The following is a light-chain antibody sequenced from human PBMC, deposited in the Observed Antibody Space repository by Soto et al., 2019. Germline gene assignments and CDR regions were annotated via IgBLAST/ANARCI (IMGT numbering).Light chain of an antibody. CDR3: QQHSHWPPWT. Sequence: EFVLTQSPATLSLCPGERATLSCRASENVRTFVDWYQQKPGQAPRLLIYGASNRATGIPARFSGSGSGTDFTLTISDLEPEDFAVYYCQQHSHWPPWTFGQGTKVDIK. CDR1: ENVRTF. J-gene: IGKJ1*01. V-gene: IGKV3-11*01. CDR2: GAS.